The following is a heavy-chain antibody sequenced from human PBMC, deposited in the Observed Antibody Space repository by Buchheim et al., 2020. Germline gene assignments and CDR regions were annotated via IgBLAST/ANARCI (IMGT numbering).Heavy chain of an antibody. CDR3: ARARGLDVVVAATHLDY. D-gene: IGHD2-15*01. J-gene: IGHJ4*02. Sequence: QVQLQESGPGLVKPSQTLSLTCTVSGGSISSGGYYWSWIRRHPGKGLEWIGYIYYSGSTYYNPSLKSRVTISVDTSKNQFSLKLSSVTAADTAVYYCARARGLDVVVAATHLDYWGQGTL. CDR1: GGSISSGGYY. V-gene: IGHV4-31*03. CDR2: IYYSGST.